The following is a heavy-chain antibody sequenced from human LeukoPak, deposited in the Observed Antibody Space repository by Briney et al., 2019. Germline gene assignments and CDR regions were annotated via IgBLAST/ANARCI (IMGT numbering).Heavy chain of an antibody. CDR1: GYTLTELS. J-gene: IGHJ5*02. D-gene: IGHD3-22*01. CDR3: ATAYYYDSSGYYYRNWFDP. V-gene: IGHV1-24*01. CDR2: FDPEDGET. Sequence: GASVKVSCKVSGYTLTELSMHWVRQAPGKGLEWMGGFDPEDGETIYAQKFQGRVTMTEDTSTDTAYMELSSLRSEDTAVYYCATAYYYDSSGYYYRNWFDPWGQGTLVTVSS.